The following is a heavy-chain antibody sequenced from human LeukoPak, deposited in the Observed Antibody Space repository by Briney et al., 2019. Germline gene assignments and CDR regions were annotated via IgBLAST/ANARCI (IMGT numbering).Heavy chain of an antibody. V-gene: IGHV3-48*01. D-gene: IGHD3-10*01. CDR1: GFTFSPYS. Sequence: GGSLRLSCAASGFTFSPYSFNWVRQAPGKGLEWPSYITSTSRTIYYADSVKGRFTISRDNAKNSLFLQMNSLRAEDTAVYYCARESYYGSSDAFDLWGQGTMVTVSS. J-gene: IGHJ3*01. CDR2: ITSTSRTI. CDR3: ARESYYGSSDAFDL.